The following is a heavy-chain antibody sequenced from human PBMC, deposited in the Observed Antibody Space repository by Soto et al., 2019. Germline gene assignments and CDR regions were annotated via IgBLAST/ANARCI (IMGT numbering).Heavy chain of an antibody. CDR1: GFTFNNYG. J-gene: IGHJ6*02. Sequence: QVQLVESGGGVVQPGGSLRLSCAASGFTFNNYGMHWVRQAPGKGLEWVAVIWNDGSGYYYANSVKGRFTISRDNAKNTLYLQMSSLRAEDTAVYFCARRQISPPTRGAAAARGGMDVWGQGTTVTVSS. D-gene: IGHD6-13*01. CDR2: IWNDGSGY. CDR3: ARRQISPPTRGAAAARGGMDV. V-gene: IGHV3-33*01.